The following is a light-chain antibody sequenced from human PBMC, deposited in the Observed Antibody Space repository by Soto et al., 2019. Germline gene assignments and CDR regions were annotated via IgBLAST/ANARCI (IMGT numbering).Light chain of an antibody. CDR3: AAWDNSLNGHV. Sequence: QSVLAQPPSVSGTPGQRVTISCSGSSSNIGKNTVSWYQQLPGAAPKPLISTDNQRPSGVPDRFSGSKSGTSASLAICGLQSEDEADYYCAAWDNSLNGHVFGTGTKVTVL. V-gene: IGLV1-44*01. CDR2: TDN. CDR1: SSNIGKNT. J-gene: IGLJ1*01.